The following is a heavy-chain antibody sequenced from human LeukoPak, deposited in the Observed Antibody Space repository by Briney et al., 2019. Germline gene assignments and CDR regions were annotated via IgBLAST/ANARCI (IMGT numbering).Heavy chain of an antibody. V-gene: IGHV1-69*13. CDR1: GGTFSSYA. J-gene: IGHJ4*02. Sequence: ASVKVSCKASGGTFSSYAISWVRQAPQQGLEWMGGIFPIFGTANYAQTSQGRVTIPADESTSTAYMDLSSLRSEDTAVYYCARDTGRPWSGYYNTNIFDYWGQGTLVTVSS. CDR2: IFPIFGTA. CDR3: ARDTGRPWSGYYNTNIFDY. D-gene: IGHD3-3*01.